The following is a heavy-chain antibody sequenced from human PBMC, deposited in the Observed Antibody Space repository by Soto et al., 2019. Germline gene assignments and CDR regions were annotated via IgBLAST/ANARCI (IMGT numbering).Heavy chain of an antibody. CDR3: AKDKGELQYSDY. CDR2: ISYDGSNK. Sequence: QVELVESGGGVVQPGRSLRLSCAASGLTFSSYGMHWVRQAPGKGLEWVAVISYDGSNKYYADSVKGRFTISRDNSKNTLYLQMNSLRAEDTAVYYCAKDKGELQYSDYWGQGTLVTVSS. D-gene: IGHD1-7*01. J-gene: IGHJ4*02. V-gene: IGHV3-30*18. CDR1: GLTFSSYG.